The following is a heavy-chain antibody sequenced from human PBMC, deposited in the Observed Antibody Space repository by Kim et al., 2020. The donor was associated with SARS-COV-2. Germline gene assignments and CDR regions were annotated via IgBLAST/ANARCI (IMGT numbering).Heavy chain of an antibody. J-gene: IGHJ4*02. CDR3: ARWAPGLRSYLDY. CDR2: INHSGST. Sequence: SETLSLTCAVYGGSFSGYYWSWIRQPPGKGLEWIGEINHSGSTNYNPSLKSRVTISVDTSKNQFSLKLSSVTAADTAVYYCARWAPGLRSYLDYWGQGTLVTVSS. D-gene: IGHD4-17*01. CDR1: GGSFSGYY. V-gene: IGHV4-34*01.